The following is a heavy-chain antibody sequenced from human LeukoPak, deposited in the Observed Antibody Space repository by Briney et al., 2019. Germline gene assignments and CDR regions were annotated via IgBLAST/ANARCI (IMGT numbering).Heavy chain of an antibody. J-gene: IGHJ4*02. D-gene: IGHD5-12*01. CDR3: ARDQRGYDVNFDY. CDR1: GGSISSGNYY. Sequence: PSQTLSLTCTVSGGSISSGNYYWSWIRQPAGKGLEWIGRIYTSGSTNYNPSLKSRVTMSVDTSKNQFSLKLSSVTAADTAVYYCARDQRGYDVNFDYWGQGTLVTVSS. V-gene: IGHV4-61*02. CDR2: IYTSGST.